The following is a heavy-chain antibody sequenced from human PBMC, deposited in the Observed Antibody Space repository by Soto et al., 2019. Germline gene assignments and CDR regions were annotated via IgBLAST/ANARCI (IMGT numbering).Heavy chain of an antibody. D-gene: IGHD2-2*01. J-gene: IGHJ6*02. V-gene: IGHV3-23*01. Sequence: GGSLRLSCAASGFTFSSYAMSWVRQAPGKGLEWVSAISGSGGSTYYADSVKGRFTISRDNSKNTLYLQMNSLRAEDTAVYYCFGRAHNPKEGIVVVPASRPHYYYGMDVWGQGPTLTVSS. CDR3: FGRAHNPKEGIVVVPASRPHYYYGMDV. CDR1: GFTFSSYA. CDR2: ISGSGGST.